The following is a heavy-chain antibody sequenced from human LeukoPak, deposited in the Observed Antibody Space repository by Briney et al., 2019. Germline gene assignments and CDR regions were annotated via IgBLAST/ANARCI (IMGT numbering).Heavy chain of an antibody. CDR2: INPSGGST. Sequence: GASVKVSCKASGYTFTSYYMHWVRQAPGQGLEWMGIINPSGGSTSYAQKFQGRVTMTRDTSTSTVYMELSSLRSEDTAVYYCARGRGFSSGWMYNWFDPWGQGTLVTVSS. D-gene: IGHD6-19*01. CDR1: GYTFTSYY. J-gene: IGHJ5*02. V-gene: IGHV1-46*01. CDR3: ARGRGFSSGWMYNWFDP.